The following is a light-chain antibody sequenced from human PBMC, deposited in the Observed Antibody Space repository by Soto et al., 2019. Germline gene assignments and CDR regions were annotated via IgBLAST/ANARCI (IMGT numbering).Light chain of an antibody. Sequence: EIGMTQSQATLSVSPGERATRACRASQSVSNNLAWYQKKPGQAPRLLIYGASTRATGIPARFSGSGSGTEFTLTISSLQSEDFAFYYCQQYNNWWTFGQGTRVDIK. V-gene: IGKV3-15*01. CDR2: GAS. CDR1: QSVSNN. CDR3: QQYNNWWT. J-gene: IGKJ1*01.